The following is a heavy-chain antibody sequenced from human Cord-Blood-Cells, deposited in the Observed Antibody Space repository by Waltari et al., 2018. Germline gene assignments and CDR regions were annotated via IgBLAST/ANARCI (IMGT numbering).Heavy chain of an antibody. D-gene: IGHD6-25*01. V-gene: IGHV4-39*01. CDR2: IYYSGVT. CDR1: GGSISSSSYY. CDR3: ARRGREAAGYCDY. Sequence: QLQLQESGPGLVKPSETLSLTCTVSGGSISSSSYYLGWIRQPPGKGLEWIGSIYYSGVTDYNPSLKSRVTISVDTSKNQFSLRLSSVTAADTAVYYCARRGREAAGYCDYWGQGTLVTVSS. J-gene: IGHJ4*02.